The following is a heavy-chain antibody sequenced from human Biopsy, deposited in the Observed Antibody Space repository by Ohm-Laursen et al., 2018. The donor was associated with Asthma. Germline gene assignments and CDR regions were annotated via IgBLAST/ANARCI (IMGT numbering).Heavy chain of an antibody. J-gene: IGHJ4*02. V-gene: IGHV3-30*18. D-gene: IGHD2-15*01. CDR3: AKAREDIVVVVAVSDS. CDR2: ISYDGSDK. Sequence: SLRLSCTASGFTFSSFGIHWVRQAPGKGLEWVAAISYDGSDKYYADSVKGRFTISRDNSKNTLYLQMNSLRAEDTAVYYCAKAREDIVVVVAVSDSWGQGTLVTVSS. CDR1: GFTFSSFG.